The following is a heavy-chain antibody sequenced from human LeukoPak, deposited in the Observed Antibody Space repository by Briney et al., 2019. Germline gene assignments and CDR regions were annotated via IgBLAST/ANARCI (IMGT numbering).Heavy chain of an antibody. CDR3: AKGIWLDRPVIGDAFDI. D-gene: IGHD3-16*02. V-gene: IGHV3-30*18. J-gene: IGHJ3*02. Sequence: GGTLRLSCAASRFTFISYGMHGVRATPGKGLGWVAVISYDGSNIYYADSAKGPFTISRDTSTTTLYLQRNRVRADDTAVYITAKGIWLDRPVIGDAFDIWDQGTMVTVSS. CDR2: ISYDGSNI. CDR1: RFTFISYG.